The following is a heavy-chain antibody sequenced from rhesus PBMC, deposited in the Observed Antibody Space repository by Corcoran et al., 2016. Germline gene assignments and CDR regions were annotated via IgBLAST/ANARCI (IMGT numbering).Heavy chain of an antibody. CDR3: ARDLIAAALDDY. CDR1: GFTFSSHG. Sequence: EVQLVESGGGLVQPGGSLRLSCAASGFTFSSHGMSWVRQAPGKGLEWVSYISYTGGSTSYADSVKGRFTISRENAKNTLYLQMDSLRAEDTAVYYCARDLIAAALDDYWGQGVLVTVSS. J-gene: IGHJ4*01. CDR2: ISYTGGST. V-gene: IGHV3S18*01. D-gene: IGHD6-25*01.